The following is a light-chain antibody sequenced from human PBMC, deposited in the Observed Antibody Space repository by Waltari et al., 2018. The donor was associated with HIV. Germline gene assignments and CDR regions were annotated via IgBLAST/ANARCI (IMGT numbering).Light chain of an antibody. V-gene: IGLV3-21*02. J-gene: IGLJ2*01. CDR2: DKS. Sequence: SSVLTQPPSESVAPGQTARVACGGKDIGSNNVNWYQQRPGQAPVLVVYDKSDRPSGIPERFSGSSSGNMATLTISRVEAGDEADYYCQVWDTGSDQVVFGGGTKLTVL. CDR3: QVWDTGSDQVV. CDR1: DIGSNN.